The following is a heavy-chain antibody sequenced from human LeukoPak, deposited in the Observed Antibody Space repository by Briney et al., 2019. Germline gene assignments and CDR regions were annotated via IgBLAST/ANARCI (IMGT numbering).Heavy chain of an antibody. CDR2: ISYDGSNK. J-gene: IGHJ5*02. V-gene: IGHV3-30*04. CDR3: ARDRSSRWYGTLQYNWFDP. Sequence: PGGSLRLSCAASGFTFSSYAMHWVRQAPGKGLEGVAVISYDGSNKYYADSVKGRFTISRDNSKNTLYLQMNSLRAEDTAVYYCARDRSSRWYGTLQYNWFDPWGQGTLVTVSS. D-gene: IGHD6-13*01. CDR1: GFTFSSYA.